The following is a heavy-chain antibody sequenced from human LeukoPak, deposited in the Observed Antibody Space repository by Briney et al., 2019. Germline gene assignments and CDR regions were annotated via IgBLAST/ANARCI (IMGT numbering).Heavy chain of an antibody. CDR2: ISGSAAST. J-gene: IGHJ4*02. Sequence: GGSLRLSCIVSGFTFSSYAMSWVRQAPGKGLEWVSAISGSAASTYYVDSVKGRFTISRDNSKNTLYLQMNSLRAEDTAVHYCVKGRAVEVAAAFNFWGQGTVVTVTS. CDR1: GFTFSSYA. D-gene: IGHD2-15*01. V-gene: IGHV3-23*01. CDR3: VKGRAVEVAAAFNF.